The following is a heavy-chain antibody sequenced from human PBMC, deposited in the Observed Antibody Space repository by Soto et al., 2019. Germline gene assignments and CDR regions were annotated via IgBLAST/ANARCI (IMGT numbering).Heavy chain of an antibody. CDR3: AGEVTTADAFEI. CDR1: SSSISSSNW. CDR2: IYHSGST. Sequence: SETLSLTCAVSSSSISSSNWWSWVRQPPGKGLEWIGEIYHSGSTNYNPSRKSRVTISVDKSKNQFSLKLSSVTAADTAVYYCAGEVTTADAFEIWGQGTMVTVS. V-gene: IGHV4-4*02. D-gene: IGHD4-17*01. J-gene: IGHJ3*02.